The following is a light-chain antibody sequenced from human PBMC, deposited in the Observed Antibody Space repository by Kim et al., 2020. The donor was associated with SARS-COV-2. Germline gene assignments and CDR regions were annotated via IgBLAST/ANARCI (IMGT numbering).Light chain of an antibody. V-gene: IGLV2-14*01. CDR3: SSYTSSSTSVV. CDR2: DVS. Sequence: QSALTQPASVSGSPGQSITISCTGTSSDVGGYNYVSWYQQHPGKAPKLMIYDVSKRPSGVFNRFSGSKSGNTASLTISGLQAEDEADYYCSSYTSSSTSVVFGGGTQLTVL. J-gene: IGLJ2*01. CDR1: SSDVGGYNY.